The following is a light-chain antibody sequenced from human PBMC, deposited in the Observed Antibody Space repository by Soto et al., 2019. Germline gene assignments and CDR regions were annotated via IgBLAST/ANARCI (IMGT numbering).Light chain of an antibody. CDR3: QQYNNWPPWT. Sequence: EIVMTQSPATLSVSPGERATLSCRASQRVSRNLAWYQQKPGQAPRLLIYDASTRATGIPDRFSGSGSETEFTLTISSLQSEDYAIYYCQQYNNWPPWTFGQGIKVDI. CDR2: DAS. J-gene: IGKJ1*01. V-gene: IGKV3-15*01. CDR1: QRVSRN.